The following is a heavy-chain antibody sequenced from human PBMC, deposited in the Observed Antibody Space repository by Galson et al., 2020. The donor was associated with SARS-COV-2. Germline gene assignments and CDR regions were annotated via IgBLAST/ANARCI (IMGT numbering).Heavy chain of an antibody. CDR3: ARDSRYYDFWSGYYQAPHLYYYYYMDV. CDR2: ISYDGSNK. Sequence: GGSLRLSCAASGFTFSSYAMHWVRQAPGKGLEWVAVISYDGSNKYYADSVKGRFTISRDNSKNTLYLQMNSLRAEDTAVYYCARDSRYYDFWSGYYQAPHLYYYYYMDVWGKGTTVTVSS. J-gene: IGHJ6*03. V-gene: IGHV3-30*04. D-gene: IGHD3-3*01. CDR1: GFTFSSYA.